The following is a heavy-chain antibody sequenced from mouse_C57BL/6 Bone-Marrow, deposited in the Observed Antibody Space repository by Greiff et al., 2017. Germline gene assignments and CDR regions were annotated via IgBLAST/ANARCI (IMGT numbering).Heavy chain of an antibody. D-gene: IGHD3-3*01. CDR2: IRSKSNNYAT. CDR1: GFSFNTYA. Sequence: EVQLVESGGGLVQPKGSLKLSCAASGFSFNTYAMNWVRQAPGKGLEWVARIRSKSNNYATDYAESVKDRFTISRDDSESMLYLQMNNLKTEDTAMYYCVTLGTYAMDYWGQGTSVTVSS. J-gene: IGHJ4*01. CDR3: VTLGTYAMDY. V-gene: IGHV10-1*01.